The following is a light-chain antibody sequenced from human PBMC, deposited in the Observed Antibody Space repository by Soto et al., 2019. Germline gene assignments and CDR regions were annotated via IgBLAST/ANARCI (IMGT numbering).Light chain of an antibody. J-gene: IGKJ1*01. CDR2: GAS. CDR1: QSVSSTY. V-gene: IGKV3-20*01. CDR3: QHYASSLWT. Sequence: EILLTQSPGTLSLCQGERATLSWRASQSVSSTYLAWYQQKPGQSPRLLIYGASSRATGIPDRFSGSGSGTDFTLTISRLEPEDFAVYYCQHYASSLWTFGQGSMV.